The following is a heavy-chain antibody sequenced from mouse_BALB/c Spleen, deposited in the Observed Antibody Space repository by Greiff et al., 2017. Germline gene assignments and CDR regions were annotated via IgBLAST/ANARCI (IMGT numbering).Heavy chain of an antibody. CDR1: GFNIKDYY. Sequence: EVQLQQSGAELVRPGALVKLSCKASGFNIKDYYMHWVKQRPEQGLEWIGWIDPENGNTISDPKFQGKASITADTSSNTAYLQLSSLTSEDTAVYYCARYDFDYWGQGTTLTVSS. CDR2: IDPENGNT. D-gene: IGHD2-14*01. CDR3: ARYDFDY. J-gene: IGHJ2*01. V-gene: IGHV14-1*02.